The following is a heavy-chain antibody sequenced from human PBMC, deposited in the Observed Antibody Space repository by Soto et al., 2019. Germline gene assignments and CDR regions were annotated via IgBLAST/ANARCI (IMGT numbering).Heavy chain of an antibody. V-gene: IGHV3-53*01. Sequence: GGSLRLSCADSGLTVSSSYMSWVRQAPGKGRQWVSFIYSARRTCYENPVKGRYTIYRVISTKMVYRETGSRTDEDTAVCYCAIQREPEYSSAIFFDIRSQGASVTVSS. D-gene: IGHD5-18*01. CDR3: AIQREPEYSSAIFFDI. CDR2: IYSARRT. J-gene: IGHJ4*02. CDR1: GLTVSSSY.